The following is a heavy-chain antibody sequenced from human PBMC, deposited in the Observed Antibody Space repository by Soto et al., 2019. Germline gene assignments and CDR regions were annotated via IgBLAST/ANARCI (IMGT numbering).Heavy chain of an antibody. Sequence: QVQLVQSGAEVKKPGSSVKVSCKVSGGTFSSHSINWVRQAPGQGPEWMGGIIPIFGTENYAKKFQGRVTITPDESTSTAYMELSSLTSEDTALYYCSTSVYCSTTRCYYYYGLDVWGQGTTVIVSS. D-gene: IGHD2-2*01. CDR2: IIPIFGTE. CDR1: GGTFSSHS. J-gene: IGHJ6*02. CDR3: STSVYCSTTRCYYYYGLDV. V-gene: IGHV1-69*01.